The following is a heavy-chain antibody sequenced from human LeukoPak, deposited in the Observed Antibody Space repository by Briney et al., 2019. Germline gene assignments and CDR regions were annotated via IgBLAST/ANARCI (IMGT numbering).Heavy chain of an antibody. V-gene: IGHV4-4*07. CDR3: ARDVSLSFDI. D-gene: IGHD3-16*01. CDR2: IHISGST. CDR1: GDSISSNY. Sequence: SETLSLTCTVSGDSISSNYWSWIRRSAGKGLEWIGRIHISGSTNYSPSLKSRVTMSVDMSKNQLSLKVRSVTAADTAVYYCARDVSLSFDIWGQGTMVNV. J-gene: IGHJ3*02.